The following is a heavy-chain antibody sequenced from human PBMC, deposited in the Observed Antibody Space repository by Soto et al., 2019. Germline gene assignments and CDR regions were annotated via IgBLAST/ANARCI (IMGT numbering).Heavy chain of an antibody. CDR1: GYSFTSYW. CDR2: IYPGDSDT. D-gene: IGHD6-6*01. CDR3: ASLQYSSSSGYYFDY. J-gene: IGHJ4*02. Sequence: GESLKISCKGSGYSFTSYWIGWVRQMPGKGLEWMGIIYPGDSDTRYSPSFQGQVTISADKSISTAYLQWSSLKASDTAMYYCASLQYSSSSGYYFDYWGQGTLVTVSS. V-gene: IGHV5-51*01.